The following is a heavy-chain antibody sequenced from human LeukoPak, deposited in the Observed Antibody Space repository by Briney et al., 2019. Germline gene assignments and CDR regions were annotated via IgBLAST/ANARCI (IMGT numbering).Heavy chain of an antibody. J-gene: IGHJ4*01. V-gene: IGHV4-59*08. CDR2: IYHSRLT. D-gene: IGHD3-22*01. Sequence: SETLSLTCSVSGGSVTSYYWNWIRQTPDKGLEWIAYIYHSRLTRYNPALERRDTISMDTSKNQISLKVASVIAADTGFYYCARTYDSTPYHFWGHGNQVTVSS. CDR1: GGSVTSYY. CDR3: ARTYDSTPYHF.